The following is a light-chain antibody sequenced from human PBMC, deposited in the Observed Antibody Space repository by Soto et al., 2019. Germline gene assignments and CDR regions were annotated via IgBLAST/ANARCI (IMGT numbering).Light chain of an antibody. CDR3: QQYNNWPPIT. Sequence: EMVITKSEATRSVSEGKTATLSCRASQSVSSNLAWYQQKPGQAPRLLIYGASTRATGIPARFSGSGSGTEFTLTISCLQSEDFAVYSCQQYNNWPPITFGQGTRLEIK. CDR2: GAS. V-gene: IGKV3-15*01. CDR1: QSVSSN. J-gene: IGKJ5*01.